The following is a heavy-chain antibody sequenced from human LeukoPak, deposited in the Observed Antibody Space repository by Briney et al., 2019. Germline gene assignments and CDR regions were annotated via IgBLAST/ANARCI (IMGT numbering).Heavy chain of an antibody. CDR3: ARLSALYYYYYYGMDV. Sequence: GGSLRLSCAASAFTFSSYEMNWVRQAPGKGLKWVSYISSSGSTIYSADSVKGRFTISRDNAKNSLYLQMNSLRAEDTAVYYCARLSALYYYYYYGMDVWGQGTTVTVSS. V-gene: IGHV3-48*03. J-gene: IGHJ6*02. CDR2: ISSSGSTI. CDR1: AFTFSSYE.